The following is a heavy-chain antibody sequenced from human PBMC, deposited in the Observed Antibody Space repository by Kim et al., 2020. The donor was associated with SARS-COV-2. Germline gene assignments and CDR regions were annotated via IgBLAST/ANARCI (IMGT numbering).Heavy chain of an antibody. J-gene: IGHJ6*02. CDR1: GYTFSSYW. CDR3: VREEVPAAINFYYGMDV. Sequence: GGSLRLSCAASGYTFSSYWMHWVRQVPGKGLVWVSRINSDGSRASYADSVKGRFTISRENAKNTVSLQMNSLRAEDTAVYYCVREEVPAAINFYYGMDVWGQGTTVTVSS. D-gene: IGHD2-2*01. V-gene: IGHV3-74*01. CDR2: INSDGSRA.